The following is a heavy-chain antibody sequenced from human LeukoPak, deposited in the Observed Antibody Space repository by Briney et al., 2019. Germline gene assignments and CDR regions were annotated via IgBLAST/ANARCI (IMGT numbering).Heavy chain of an antibody. J-gene: IGHJ4*02. Sequence: PSETLSLTCTVSGGSISSGSYYWSWIRQPAGKGLEWIGRIYTSGSTNYNPSLKSRVTISVDTSKNQFSLKLSSVTAADTAVYYCAETTYYYDSSGYSTPFGYWGQGTLVTVSS. V-gene: IGHV4-61*02. CDR2: IYTSGST. CDR3: AETTYYYDSSGYSTPFGY. D-gene: IGHD3-22*01. CDR1: GGSISSGSYY.